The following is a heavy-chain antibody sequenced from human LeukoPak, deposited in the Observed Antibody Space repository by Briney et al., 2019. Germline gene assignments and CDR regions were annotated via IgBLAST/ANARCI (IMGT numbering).Heavy chain of an antibody. D-gene: IGHD2-2*01. CDR2: IYYSGST. V-gene: IGHV4-39*01. Sequence: SETLSLTCTVSGGSISSSSYYWGWIRQPPGKGLEWIGSIYYSGSTYYNPSLKSRVTISVDTSKNQFSLKLSSVTAADTAVYYCARLTYCSSTSCYWYYYYYMDVWGKGTTVTISS. CDR3: ARLTYCSSTSCYWYYYYYMDV. J-gene: IGHJ6*03. CDR1: GGSISSSSYY.